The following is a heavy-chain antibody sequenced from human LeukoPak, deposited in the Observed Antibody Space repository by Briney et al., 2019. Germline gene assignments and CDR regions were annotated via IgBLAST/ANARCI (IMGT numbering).Heavy chain of an antibody. J-gene: IGHJ4*02. CDR3: ARVRYDFWSGYYSTWVDY. Sequence: GGSLRLSCAASGFTVSSNYMSWVRQAPGKGLEWVSVIYSGGSTYYADSVKGRFTISRDNSKNTLYLQMNSLRAEDTAVYYCARVRYDFWSGYYSTWVDYWGQGTLVSVSS. CDR1: GFTVSSNY. D-gene: IGHD3-3*01. V-gene: IGHV3-66*02. CDR2: IYSGGST.